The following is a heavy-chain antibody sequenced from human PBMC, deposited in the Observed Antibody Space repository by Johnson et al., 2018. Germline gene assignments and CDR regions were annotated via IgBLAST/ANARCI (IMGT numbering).Heavy chain of an antibody. Sequence: QVQLVQSGAEVKKPGASVKLSCQPSGYEFPNYAIHWVRQAPGQRLEWMGWIHAGQDYTRYSQKFQDRVTFTRDSSSNTAYMELSRLRSEDTAVSFCASSYTIFAVVQDTLDIWGQGTMGTVS. D-gene: IGHD3-3*01. CDR1: GYEFPNYA. CDR2: IHAGQDYT. CDR3: ASSYTIFAVVQDTLDI. J-gene: IGHJ3*02. V-gene: IGHV1-3*01.